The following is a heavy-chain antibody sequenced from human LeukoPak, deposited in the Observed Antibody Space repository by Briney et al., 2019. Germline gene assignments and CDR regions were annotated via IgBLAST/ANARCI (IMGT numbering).Heavy chain of an antibody. CDR2: IYPGDSDT. D-gene: IGHD3-10*01. J-gene: IGHJ4*02. Sequence: GESLKISCKGSGYSFTTYWIAWVRQMPGKGLEWMGIIYPGDSDTRYSPSFQGQVTISADKSINTAYLQWSSPKASDTAMYFCATIISHYFTSGSSHKADAPFFADWGQGTLVTVSS. CDR3: ATIISHYFTSGSSHKADAPFFAD. V-gene: IGHV5-51*01. CDR1: GYSFTTYW.